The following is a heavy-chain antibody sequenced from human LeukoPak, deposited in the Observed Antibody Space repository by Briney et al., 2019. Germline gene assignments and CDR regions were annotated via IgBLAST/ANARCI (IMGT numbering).Heavy chain of an antibody. CDR2: TSGSGGST. CDR1: GFSFSSYA. J-gene: IGHJ4*02. Sequence: GGSLRLSCAASGFSFSSYAMSWVRQAPGKGLEWVSATSGSGGSTYYADSVKGRFTISRDNAKNSLYLQMNSLRAEDTAVYYCARDLYSGYDLWGQGTLITVSS. D-gene: IGHD5-12*01. V-gene: IGHV3-23*01. CDR3: ARDLYSGYDL.